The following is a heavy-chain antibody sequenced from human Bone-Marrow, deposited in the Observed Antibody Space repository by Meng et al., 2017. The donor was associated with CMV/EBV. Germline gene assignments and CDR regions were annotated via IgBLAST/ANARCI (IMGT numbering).Heavy chain of an antibody. D-gene: IGHD2-2*02. CDR1: GGTFSSYT. CDR2: IIPILGIA. CDR3: ARYSRMTAAIRPSYYYYGMDV. J-gene: IGHJ6*02. V-gene: IGHV1-69*02. Sequence: SVKVSCKASGGTFSSYTISWVRQAPGQGLEWMGRIIPILGIANYAQKFQGRVTITADKSTSTAYMELSSLRSEDTAVYYCARYSRMTAAIRPSYYYYGMDVWGQGTKVPSP.